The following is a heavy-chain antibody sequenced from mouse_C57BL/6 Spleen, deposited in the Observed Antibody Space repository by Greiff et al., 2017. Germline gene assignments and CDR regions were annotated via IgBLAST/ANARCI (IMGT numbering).Heavy chain of an antibody. D-gene: IGHD3-3*01. CDR3: ARKLDREYYFDY. CDR1: GYAFSSYW. J-gene: IGHJ2*01. Sequence: LVESGAELVKPGASVKISCKASGYAFSSYWMNWVKQRPGKGLEWIGQIYPGDGDTNYNGKFKGKATLTADKSSSTAYMQLSSLTSEDSAVYFCARKLDREYYFDYWGQGTTLTVSS. V-gene: IGHV1-80*01. CDR2: IYPGDGDT.